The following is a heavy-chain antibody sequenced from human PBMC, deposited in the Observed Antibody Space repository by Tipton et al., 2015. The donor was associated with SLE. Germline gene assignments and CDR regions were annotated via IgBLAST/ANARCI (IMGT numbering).Heavy chain of an antibody. CDR3: ARVAPTEVFDY. D-gene: IGHD1-1*01. CDR1: GESFNGYF. J-gene: IGHJ4*02. V-gene: IGHV4-34*12. Sequence: GLVKPSQTLSLTCAVYGESFNGYFWTWIRQPPGKGLEWIAEIIHSGVTNYNPSLRSRVTISVDMSKNQVSLKLSSVTAADTAVYYCARVAPTEVFDYWGQGTLVTVSS. CDR2: IIHSGVT.